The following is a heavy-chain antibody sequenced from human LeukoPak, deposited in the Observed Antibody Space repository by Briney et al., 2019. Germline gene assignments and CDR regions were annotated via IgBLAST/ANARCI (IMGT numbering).Heavy chain of an antibody. CDR1: GGSINSYY. D-gene: IGHD6-19*01. V-gene: IGHV4-59*01. CDR2: IYDSGST. Sequence: KPSETLSLTCTVSGGSINSYYWSWIRQPPGKGLEWIGYIYDSGSTNYNPSLKSRVTISVDTSKKQFSLKLSSVTAADTAVYYFARGAAVAVFDYWGQGILVTVSS. CDR3: ARGAAVAVFDY. J-gene: IGHJ4*02.